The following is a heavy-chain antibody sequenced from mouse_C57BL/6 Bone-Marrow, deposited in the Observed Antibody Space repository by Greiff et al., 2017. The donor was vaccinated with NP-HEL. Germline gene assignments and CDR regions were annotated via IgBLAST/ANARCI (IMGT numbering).Heavy chain of an antibody. CDR2: ISGGGGNT. Sequence: EVNVVESGGGLVKPGGSLKLSCAASGFTFSSYTMSWVRQTPEKRLEWVATISGGGGNTYYPDSVKGRFTISRDNAKNTLYLQMSSLRSEDTALYYCARSDYFDYWGQGTTLTVSA. CDR3: ARSDYFDY. V-gene: IGHV5-9*01. CDR1: GFTFSSYT. J-gene: IGHJ2*01.